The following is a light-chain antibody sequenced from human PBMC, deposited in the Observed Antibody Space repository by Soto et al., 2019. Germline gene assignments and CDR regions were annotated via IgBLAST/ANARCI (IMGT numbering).Light chain of an antibody. Sequence: EIVLTQSPGTLSLSPGERATLSCRASQSVTSNYLAWYQHKPGQGLRLLIYAASSRATGIPDRFSGSGSGTDFTLTISRLEPDYSALYYCQKYGSAFTFGPGINVDIK. CDR3: QKYGSAFT. CDR2: AAS. V-gene: IGKV3-20*01. J-gene: IGKJ3*01. CDR1: QSVTSNY.